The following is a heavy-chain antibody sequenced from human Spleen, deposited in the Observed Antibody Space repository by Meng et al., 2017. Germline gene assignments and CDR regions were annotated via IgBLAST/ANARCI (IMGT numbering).Heavy chain of an antibody. CDR1: GFTLRDYW. D-gene: IGHD3-10*01. Sequence: EVQLVESGGGLVQPGGSLGLSCAASGFTLRDYWMHWVRQVPGKGLVWVSRISPDENTISHAGSAMGRFFISRDIAKNTLYLQMNSLRAEDTAVYYCVKDFGGDSDYWGQGILVTVSS. J-gene: IGHJ4*02. CDR3: VKDFGGDSDY. V-gene: IGHV3-74*01. CDR2: ISPDENTI.